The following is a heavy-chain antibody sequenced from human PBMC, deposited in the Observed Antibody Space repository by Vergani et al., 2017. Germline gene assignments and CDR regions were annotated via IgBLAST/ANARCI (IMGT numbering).Heavy chain of an antibody. V-gene: IGHV1-69*01. Sequence: QVQLVQSGAEVKKPGSSVKVSCKASGGTFSSYAISWVRQAPGQGLEWMGGIIPIFGTANYAQKFQGRVTITEDESTSTAYMELSSLRSEDTAVYYCASSKGTDVPEPNFRNWFDHWGQGTLVTVSS. CDR1: GGTFSSYA. CDR2: IIPIFGTA. CDR3: ASSKGTDVPEPNFRNWFDH. D-gene: IGHD1-1*01. J-gene: IGHJ5*02.